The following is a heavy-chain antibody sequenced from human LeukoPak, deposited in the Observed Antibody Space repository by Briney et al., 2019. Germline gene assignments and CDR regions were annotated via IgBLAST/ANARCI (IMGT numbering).Heavy chain of an antibody. Sequence: GESLKISCKGSGYRFTNYWIGWVRQMPGKGLEWMGIIYPDDSDTRYSPSFQGQVTISADKSISTAYPQWSSLKASDTAMYYCAVSSGWYGDYWGQGTLVSVSS. CDR3: AVSSGWYGDY. CDR1: GYRFTNYW. V-gene: IGHV5-51*01. CDR2: IYPDDSDT. D-gene: IGHD6-19*01. J-gene: IGHJ4*02.